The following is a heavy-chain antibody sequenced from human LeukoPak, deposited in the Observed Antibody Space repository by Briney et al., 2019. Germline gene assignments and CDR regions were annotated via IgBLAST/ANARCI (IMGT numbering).Heavy chain of an antibody. CDR2: ISVHNGNT. D-gene: IGHD4-17*01. J-gene: IGHJ4*02. Sequence: ASVKLSCKASGYSFTSYGISWVRQAPGQGLEWMGWISVHNGNTHYAQKLQGRVTMTTDTSTSTAYMELRSLRSDDTAVYYCARVRGSYGDTANYWGQGTLVTVSS. V-gene: IGHV1-18*04. CDR1: GYSFTSYG. CDR3: ARVRGSYGDTANY.